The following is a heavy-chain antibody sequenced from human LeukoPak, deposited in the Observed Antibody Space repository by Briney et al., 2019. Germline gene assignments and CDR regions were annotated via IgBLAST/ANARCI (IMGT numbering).Heavy chain of an antibody. CDR2: ISSSGSTI. V-gene: IGHV3-48*03. CDR3: AGGWFGGEHF. Sequence: GRSLRLSCAASGFTFSSYEMNWVRQAPGKGLEWVSYISSSGSTIFYADSVKGRFTISRDNAKNSLYIQMNSVRADDTAVYYCAGGWFGGEHFWGQGTLVTVSS. J-gene: IGHJ4*02. D-gene: IGHD3-16*01. CDR1: GFTFSSYE.